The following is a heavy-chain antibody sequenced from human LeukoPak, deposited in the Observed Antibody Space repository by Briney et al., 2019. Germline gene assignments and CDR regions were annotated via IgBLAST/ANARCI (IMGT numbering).Heavy chain of an antibody. D-gene: IGHD3-9*01. CDR3: ARSAVGLLRYFDPHFDY. CDR1: GYTFTSYG. J-gene: IGHJ4*02. V-gene: IGHV1-18*01. CDR2: ISAYNGNT. Sequence: GASEKVSCKASGYTFTSYGISWVRQAPGQGLEWMGWISAYNGNTNYAQKLQGRVTMTTDTSTSTAYMELRSLRSDDTAVYYCARSAVGLLRYFDPHFDYWGQGTLVTVSS.